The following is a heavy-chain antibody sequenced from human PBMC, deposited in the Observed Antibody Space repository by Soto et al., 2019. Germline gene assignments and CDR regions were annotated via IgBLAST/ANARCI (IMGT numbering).Heavy chain of an antibody. D-gene: IGHD2-2*01. Sequence: EVQLXXSGGGLVQPXXXLXLSCVVSGFTFGSYAMSWVRQAPEKGPEXVAILGGNGFTTYYADSVKGRFXXSXXXSKXXXXXXXXXXXXXXXXXXXXAXXXXPSLXFXXXMDVWGRGTSVTV. J-gene: IGHJ6*03. CDR3: AXXXXPSLXFXXXMDV. V-gene: IGHV3-23*01. CDR1: GFTFGSYA. CDR2: LGGNGFTT.